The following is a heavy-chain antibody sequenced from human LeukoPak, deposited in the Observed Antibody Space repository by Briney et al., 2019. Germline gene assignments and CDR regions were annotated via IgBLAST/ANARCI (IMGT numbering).Heavy chain of an antibody. V-gene: IGHV1-46*01. CDR3: ARVGSGWFDAFDI. D-gene: IGHD6-19*01. Sequence: GASVKVSCKASGYTFTSYYMHWVRQAPGQGLEWMGIINPSGGSTSYAQKFQSRVTMTRDTSTSTVYMELSSLRSEDTAVYYCARVGSGWFDAFDIWGQGTMVTVSS. CDR1: GYTFTSYY. CDR2: INPSGGST. J-gene: IGHJ3*02.